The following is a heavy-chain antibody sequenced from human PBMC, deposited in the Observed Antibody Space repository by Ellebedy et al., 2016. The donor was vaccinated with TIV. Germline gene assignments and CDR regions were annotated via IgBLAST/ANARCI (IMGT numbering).Heavy chain of an antibody. CDR1: GYIFTAYY. CDR2: INPDSSGT. V-gene: IGHV1-2*02. D-gene: IGHD5-12*01. Sequence: ASVKVSCKTSGYIFTAYYIHWVRQAPGQGLEWMGWINPDSSGTDSAQKFQGRVTITADDSTSTAYMELSSLRSEDTAVYYCVKEVASFSSYYYGMDVWGQGTTVTVTS. J-gene: IGHJ6*02. CDR3: VKEVASFSSYYYGMDV.